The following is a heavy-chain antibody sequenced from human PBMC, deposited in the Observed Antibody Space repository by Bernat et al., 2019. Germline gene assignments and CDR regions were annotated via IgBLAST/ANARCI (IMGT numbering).Heavy chain of an antibody. CDR1: GGSISSSSYY. CDR2: IYYSGST. J-gene: IGHJ4*02. Sequence: QLQLQESGPGLVKPSETLSLTCTVSGGSISSSSYYWGWIRQPPGQGLEWIGSIYYSGSTYYNPSLKSRVTISVDTSKNQFSLMLSSVTAADTAVYYWASGVYYYDSSGYYLDYWGQGTLVTVSS. V-gene: IGHV4-39*01. CDR3: ASGVYYYDSSGYYLDY. D-gene: IGHD3-22*01.